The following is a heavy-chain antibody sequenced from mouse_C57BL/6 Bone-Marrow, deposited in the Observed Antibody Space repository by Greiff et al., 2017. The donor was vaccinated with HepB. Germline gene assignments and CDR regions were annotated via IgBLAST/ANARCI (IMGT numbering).Heavy chain of an antibody. CDR2: INYDGSST. V-gene: IGHV5-16*01. J-gene: IGHJ2*01. D-gene: IGHD1-1*01. CDR3: AREEFYYGSSYFDY. CDR1: GFTFSDYY. Sequence: EVMLVESEGGLVQPGSSMKLSCTASGFTFSDYYMAWVRQVPEKGLEWVANINYDGSSTYYLDSLKSRFIISRDNAKNILYLQMSSLKSEDTATYYGAREEFYYGSSYFDYWGQGTTLTVSS.